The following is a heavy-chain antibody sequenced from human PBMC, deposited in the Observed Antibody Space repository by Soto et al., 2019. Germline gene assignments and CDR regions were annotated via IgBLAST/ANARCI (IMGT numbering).Heavy chain of an antibody. CDR1: GLTFSNAW. V-gene: IGHV3-15*07. D-gene: IGHD2-8*01. J-gene: IGHJ4*02. CDR3: TTDVWPYFQSDY. Sequence: VQLVESGGGFVKPGGSLRLSCAASGLTFSNAWMNWVRQAPGKGLEWVGHIKSKTEGGTTDYAEPVKGRFIISRDDSKNMLYLQMNNLKIDDIGVYYCTTDVWPYFQSDYWGQGTLVTVSP. CDR2: IKSKTEGGTT.